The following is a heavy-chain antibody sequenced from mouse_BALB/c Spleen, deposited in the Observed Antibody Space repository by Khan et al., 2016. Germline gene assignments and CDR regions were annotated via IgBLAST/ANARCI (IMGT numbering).Heavy chain of an antibody. CDR2: IYPGDGDT. D-gene: IGHD2-3*01. CDR3: AIGADGYYSLDY. V-gene: IGHV1-87*01. CDR1: GYTFTSYW. Sequence: QIQLVQSGAELARPGASVKLSCKASGYTFTSYWMQWVKQRPGQGLEWIGAIYPGDGDTRYTQKFKGKATLTADKSSSTAYMQLSSLASEDSAVYYCAIGADGYYSLDYWGQGTSVTVSS. J-gene: IGHJ4*01.